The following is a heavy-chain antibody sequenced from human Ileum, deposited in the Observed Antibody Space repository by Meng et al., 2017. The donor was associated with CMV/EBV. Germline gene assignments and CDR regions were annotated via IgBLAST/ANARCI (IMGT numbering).Heavy chain of an antibody. V-gene: IGHV4-4*02. CDR3: TTGSAYSPPGQFHQ. CDR1: GGSISRASG. J-gene: IGHJ4*02. Sequence: SGGSISRASGWTWVRQTPGKGLKWIGEGYRGGNTMYNKTLQSRLTISVDDSTNQVSLRLRSVTAADTAMYYCTTGSAYSPPGQFHQWGQGTLVTVSS. D-gene: IGHD3-22*01. CDR2: GYRGGNT.